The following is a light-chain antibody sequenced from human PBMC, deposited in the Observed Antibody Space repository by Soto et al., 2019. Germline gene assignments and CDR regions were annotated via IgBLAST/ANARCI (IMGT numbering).Light chain of an antibody. CDR2: GAS. J-gene: IGKJ4*01. Sequence: DIVLTQSPGTLSLSPGERAALSCRASQSASSKYLAWYQQKPGQAPRLLIYGASNRATGIPDRFSGSGSGTDFTLIISRLEPEDFAVYYCQQHDTSPLTFGGGTKVDIK. CDR3: QQHDTSPLT. V-gene: IGKV3-20*01. CDR1: QSASSKY.